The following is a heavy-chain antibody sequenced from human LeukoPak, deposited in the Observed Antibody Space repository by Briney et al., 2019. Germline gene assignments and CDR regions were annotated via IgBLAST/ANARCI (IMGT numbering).Heavy chain of an antibody. CDR2: ISTSSTTI. J-gene: IGHJ5*01. D-gene: IGHD2-15*01. Sequence: GGSLRLSCTTSGFTFGDYAMSWVRQAPGKGLEWLSYISTSSTTIYYADSVKGRFTISRDDARNSLSLQMNSLRADDTAVYYCAKEMGYCTGGSCYRWFDSWGQGTLVTVSS. CDR3: AKEMGYCTGGSCYRWFDS. V-gene: IGHV3-48*01. CDR1: GFTFGDYA.